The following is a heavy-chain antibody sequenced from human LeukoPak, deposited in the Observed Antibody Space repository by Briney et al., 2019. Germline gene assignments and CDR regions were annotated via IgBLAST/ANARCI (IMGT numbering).Heavy chain of an antibody. Sequence: PGGSLRLSCAASGFTFTSSWMSWVRQAPGEGLEWVANINQDGSEKYYVDSVKSRFTISRENAKNTVYLKMNSLRAEDTAVYYCARGRWNADYWGQGPLDSVSS. V-gene: IGHV3-7*03. CDR1: GFTFTSSW. J-gene: IGHJ4*02. CDR2: INQDGSEK. D-gene: IGHD4-23*01. CDR3: ARGRWNADY.